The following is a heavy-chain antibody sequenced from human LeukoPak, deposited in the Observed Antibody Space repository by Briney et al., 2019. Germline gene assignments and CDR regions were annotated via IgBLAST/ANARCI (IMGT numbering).Heavy chain of an antibody. D-gene: IGHD6-19*01. J-gene: IGHJ5*02. CDR2: IRSKANSYST. CDR3: TRQLGIAVAGRP. Sequence: GYLLLSCAASGFAFIGSAMHWVRQASGKGLEWVGGIRSKANSYSTAYAASVNGRFTISRDDSKNTAYLQMNSLKTEDTAVYYCTRQLGIAVAGRPWGQGTLVTVSS. V-gene: IGHV3-73*01. CDR1: GFAFIGSA.